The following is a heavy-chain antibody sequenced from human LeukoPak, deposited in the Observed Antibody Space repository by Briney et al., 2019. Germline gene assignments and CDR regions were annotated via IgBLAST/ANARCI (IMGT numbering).Heavy chain of an antibody. J-gene: IGHJ4*02. CDR3: ARVLLWFGELYIDY. CDR2: INSDGSGT. CDR1: GFTFSSYW. D-gene: IGHD3-10*01. Sequence: GGSLRLSCAASGFTFSSYWMHWVRHAPGKGLVWVSRINSDGSGTSYADSVKGRFTISRDNAKNTLYLQMNSLRAEDTAVYYCARVLLWFGELYIDYWGQGTLVTVSS. V-gene: IGHV3-74*01.